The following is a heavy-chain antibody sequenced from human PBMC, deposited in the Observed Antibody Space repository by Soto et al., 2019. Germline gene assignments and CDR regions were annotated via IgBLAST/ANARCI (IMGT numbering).Heavy chain of an antibody. CDR3: GGIVGDLDAFDI. CDR1: GGSISSGGYS. J-gene: IGHJ3*02. D-gene: IGHD1-26*01. V-gene: IGHV4-30-2*01. CDR2: IYHSGST. Sequence: LSLTCAVSGGSISSGGYSWSWIRQPPGKGLEWIGYIYHSGSTYYNPSLKSRVTISVDRSKNQFSLELSSVTAADTAVYYCGGIVGDLDAFDIWGQGTMVTVSS.